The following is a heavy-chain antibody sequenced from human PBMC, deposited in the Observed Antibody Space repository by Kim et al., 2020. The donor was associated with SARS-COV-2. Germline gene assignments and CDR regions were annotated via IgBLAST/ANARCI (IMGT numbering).Heavy chain of an antibody. CDR3: TRALLHRVTY. CDR2: GNT. D-gene: IGHD3-3*01. J-gene: IGHJ4*02. V-gene: IGHV1-3*01. Sequence: GNTEYSQNFHGRVTITRDTSANTVYMELSSLRSEDTAVYYCTRALLHRVTYWGQGTLVTVSS.